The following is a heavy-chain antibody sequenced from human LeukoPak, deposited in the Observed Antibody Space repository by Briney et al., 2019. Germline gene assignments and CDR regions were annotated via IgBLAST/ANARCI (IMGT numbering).Heavy chain of an antibody. J-gene: IGHJ5*02. V-gene: IGHV4-61*02. CDR1: GGSISSGNYY. Sequence: PSQTLSLACTVSGGSISSGNYYWSWIRQPAGKGLEYVGRIYTTGRTNCNPSLKSRDTILLDTSKKQFSLKLSSVPAADTAVHYCARGVYSGSPNWFDTWGQGTLVTVSS. D-gene: IGHD1-26*01. CDR3: ARGVYSGSPNWFDT. CDR2: IYTTGRT.